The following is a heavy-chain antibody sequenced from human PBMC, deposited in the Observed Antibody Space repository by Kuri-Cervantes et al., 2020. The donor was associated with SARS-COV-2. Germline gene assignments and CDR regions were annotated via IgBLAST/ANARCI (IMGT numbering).Heavy chain of an antibody. Sequence: GGSLRPPCAASGFTLSSYWMHWVRQAPGKGLVWVSRINSDGSSTSYADSVKGRFTISRDNAKNTLYLQMNSLRAEDTAVYYCASLAVAGKSNYWGQGTLVTVSS. CDR1: GFTLSSYW. D-gene: IGHD6-19*01. V-gene: IGHV3-74*01. CDR2: INSDGSST. CDR3: ASLAVAGKSNY. J-gene: IGHJ4*02.